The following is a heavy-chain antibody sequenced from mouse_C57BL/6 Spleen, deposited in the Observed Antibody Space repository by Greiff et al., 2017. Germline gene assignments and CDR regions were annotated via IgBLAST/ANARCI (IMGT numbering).Heavy chain of an antibody. CDR2: IDPSDSYT. V-gene: IGHV1-69*01. CDR3: ARQLRLRGNAMDY. D-gene: IGHD3-2*02. J-gene: IGHJ4*01. Sequence: VQLQQPGAELVMPGASVKLSCKASGYTFTSYWMHWVQQRPGQGLEWIGEIDPSDSYTNYNQKFKGKSTLTVDKSSSTAYMQLSSLTSEDSAVYYCARQLRLRGNAMDYWGQGTSVTVSS. CDR1: GYTFTSYW.